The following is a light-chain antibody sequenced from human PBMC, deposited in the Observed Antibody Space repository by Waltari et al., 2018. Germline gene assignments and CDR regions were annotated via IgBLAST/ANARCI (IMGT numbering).Light chain of an antibody. CDR1: SNDVDRYSL. Sequence: QAALTQPASVSGAPGHTIDILCIGDSNDVDRYSLVSWYHHHPDKAPKLLIYDDIKRPSGVSDRFSGSRSGNTASLTISGLQAEDEADYFCSSYAGDRTWVFGGGTKLSVL. V-gene: IGLV2-23*01. CDR2: DDI. CDR3: SSYAGDRTWV. J-gene: IGLJ3*02.